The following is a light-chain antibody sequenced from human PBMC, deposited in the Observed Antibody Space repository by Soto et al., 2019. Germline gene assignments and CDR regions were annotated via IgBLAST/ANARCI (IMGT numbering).Light chain of an antibody. V-gene: IGKV3-11*01. Sequence: EIVLTQSPATLSSSPGERATLSCRASQSVSSYLAWYQQKPGQAPRLLIYDASNRATGIPARFSGSGSGTDFTLTISSLEPEDFAVYYCQQRSNWPWTFSQGTKVEIK. CDR2: DAS. J-gene: IGKJ1*01. CDR3: QQRSNWPWT. CDR1: QSVSSY.